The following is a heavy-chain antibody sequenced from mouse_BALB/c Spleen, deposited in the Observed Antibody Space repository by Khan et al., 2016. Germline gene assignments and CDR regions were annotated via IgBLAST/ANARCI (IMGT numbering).Heavy chain of an antibody. CDR2: ISYSGGA. CDR3: ARYRGGWYFDV. J-gene: IGHJ1*01. Sequence: EVQLQESGPSLVQPSQTLSLTCSVTGDSITSGYWNWIRKFPGNKLDYMGYISYSGGAYYNPSLKSRISITRDTSKNQYYLQLNSVTTEDTATCSCARYRGGWYFDVWGAGTTVTVSS. V-gene: IGHV3-8*02. CDR1: GDSITSGY.